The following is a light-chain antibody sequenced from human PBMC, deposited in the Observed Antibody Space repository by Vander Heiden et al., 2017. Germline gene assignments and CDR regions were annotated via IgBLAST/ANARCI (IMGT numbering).Light chain of an antibody. V-gene: IGKV3-15*01. CDR1: ESVSHNN. CDR2: GAS. J-gene: IGKJ5*01. CDR3: QQYSNWPPIT. Sequence: EIVMTQSPATLSVSPGERATLSCRASESVSHNNLAGYQHKPGQAPRLLIFGASTRATGIPVRFSGSGSGTEFTLTISSPQSEDFAVYYCQQYSNWPPITFGQGTRLEIK.